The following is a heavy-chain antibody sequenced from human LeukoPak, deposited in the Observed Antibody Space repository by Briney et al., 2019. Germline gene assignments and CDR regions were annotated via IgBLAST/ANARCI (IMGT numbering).Heavy chain of an antibody. CDR2: LSYSAHT. D-gene: IGHD3-10*01. CDR3: ARHKGPHIIRGVLRNNWFDP. Sequence: SETLSLTCTVSGGSISSHTYSWGWIRQPPGKGLEWIGTLSYSAHTFYSSSLKSRVTMSGDTSKNQFSLILTSVTAAGTAVYYCARHKGPHIIRGVLRNNWFDPWGQGTLVTVSS. J-gene: IGHJ5*02. V-gene: IGHV4-39*01. CDR1: GGSISSHTYS.